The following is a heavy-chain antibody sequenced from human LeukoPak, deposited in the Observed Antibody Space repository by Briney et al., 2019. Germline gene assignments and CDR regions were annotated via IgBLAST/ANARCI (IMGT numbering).Heavy chain of an antibody. D-gene: IGHD3-22*01. CDR2: ISDSGSSR. CDR3: AKPSYYDSSAYAFDI. Sequence: PGGSLRLSCASSGFTFNRYAMSWVRQAPGKGLEWVSSISDSGSSRYYADSVKGRFTISRDNSKNTLYLQMNSLRAEDTAIYYCAKPSYYDSSAYAFDIWGQGTMVTVSS. J-gene: IGHJ3*02. V-gene: IGHV3-23*01. CDR1: GFTFNRYA.